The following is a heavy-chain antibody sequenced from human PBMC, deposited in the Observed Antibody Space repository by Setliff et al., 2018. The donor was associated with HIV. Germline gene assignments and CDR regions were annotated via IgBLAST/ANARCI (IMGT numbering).Heavy chain of an antibody. D-gene: IGHD3-22*01. Sequence: PSETLSLTCTLYGGSLTNYYWTWIRQSPEKGLEWIGEIVDSGSTNYSPSLKSRVTILVDTSKNQFSLRLTFLAAADTAVYFCARDDYLDSSGYEGASYWGRGTLVTVSS. V-gene: IGHV4-34*12. CDR2: IVDSGST. CDR1: GGSLTNYY. J-gene: IGHJ4*02. CDR3: ARDDYLDSSGYEGASY.